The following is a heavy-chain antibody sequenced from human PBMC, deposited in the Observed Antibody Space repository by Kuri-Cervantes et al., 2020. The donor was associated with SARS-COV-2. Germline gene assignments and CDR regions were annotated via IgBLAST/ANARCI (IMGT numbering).Heavy chain of an antibody. CDR1: GFTFDDYA. J-gene: IGHJ4*02. D-gene: IGHD3-10*01. Sequence: GESLKISCAASGFTFDDYAMSWVRQAPGKGLEWVSAITDDGGSTYHADSVKGRFTISRDNSKTTLFLQMNSLRAEDTAVYHCVKGSAASRPYYFDSWGQGTLVTVSS. V-gene: IGHV3-23*01. CDR2: ITDDGGST. CDR3: VKGSAASRPYYFDS.